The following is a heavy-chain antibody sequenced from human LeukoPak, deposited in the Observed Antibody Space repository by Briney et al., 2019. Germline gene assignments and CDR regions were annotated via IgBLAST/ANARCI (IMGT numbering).Heavy chain of an antibody. V-gene: IGHV4-34*01. Sequence: PSETLSLTCAVYGGAFSGFYWSWIRQPPGKGLEWIGEINHSGRTNYNPSLKSRVTISVDTSKNQLFLKLSSVTAADTAVYYCARNGMDVWGQGTTVTVSS. CDR1: GGAFSGFY. CDR3: ARNGMDV. CDR2: INHSGRT. J-gene: IGHJ6*02.